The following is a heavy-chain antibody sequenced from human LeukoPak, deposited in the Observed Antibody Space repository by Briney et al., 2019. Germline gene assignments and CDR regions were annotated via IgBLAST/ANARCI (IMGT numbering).Heavy chain of an antibody. CDR1: GFTFSSYS. D-gene: IGHD3-10*01. J-gene: IGHJ5*02. Sequence: GGSLRLSCAASGFTFSSYSMNWVRQAPGKGLEWVSYISSSSSTIYYADSVKGRFTISRDNAKNSLYLQMNSLRAEDTAVYYCAREAITMVRAPFDPWGQGTLVTVSS. CDR2: ISSSSSTI. CDR3: AREAITMVRAPFDP. V-gene: IGHV3-48*04.